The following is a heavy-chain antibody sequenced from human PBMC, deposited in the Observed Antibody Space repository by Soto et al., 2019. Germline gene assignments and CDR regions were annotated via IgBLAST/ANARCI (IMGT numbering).Heavy chain of an antibody. D-gene: IGHD2-21*02. CDR3: VRTTASRSVDV. CDR1: GASIRNTGFY. J-gene: IGHJ3*01. V-gene: IGHV4-61*08. CDR2: IYSSGST. Sequence: QVQLQESGPGLVKPSETLSLTATVYGASIRNTGFYWSWIGQPPGKGLVWIGYIYSSGSTTYNSSLTSRATIPLDTPTNQVSLTPTSATAADTAMNYRVRTTASRSVDVWGQGTMVSVSS.